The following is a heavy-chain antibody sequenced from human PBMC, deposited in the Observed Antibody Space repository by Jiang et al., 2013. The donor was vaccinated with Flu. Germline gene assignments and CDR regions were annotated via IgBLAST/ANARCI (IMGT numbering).Heavy chain of an antibody. D-gene: IGHD3-22*01. CDR3: ATVLRYDSSGYYSVSPYYFDY. V-gene: IGHV1-24*01. CDR2: FDPEDGET. Sequence: WMGGFDPEDGETIYAQKFQGRVTMTEDASTDTAYMELSSLRSEDTAVYYCATVLRYDSSGYYSVSPYYFDYWGQGTLVTVSS. J-gene: IGHJ4*02.